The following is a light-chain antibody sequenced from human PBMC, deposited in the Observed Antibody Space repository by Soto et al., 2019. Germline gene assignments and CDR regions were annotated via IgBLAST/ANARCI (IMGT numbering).Light chain of an antibody. CDR1: QNINNW. CDR2: RAS. V-gene: IGKV1-5*03. CDR3: QQYSSDST. Sequence: DIQRTQSPSTLSASVGDRVTITCRASQNINNWLAWYQQKPGKAPKLLIYRASSLENGVPSRFSGRGSGTDFIFTITSLQPDDFATYYCQQYSSDSTFGQGTKVEI. J-gene: IGKJ1*01.